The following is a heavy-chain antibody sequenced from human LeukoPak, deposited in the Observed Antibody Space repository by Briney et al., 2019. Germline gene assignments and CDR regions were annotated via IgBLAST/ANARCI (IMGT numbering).Heavy chain of an antibody. J-gene: IGHJ4*02. CDR3: AKRGGYETMAAFDY. Sequence: GGSLRLFCAASGFTFSNYVMGWVRQAPGKGLEWVSAISPGGSDTYYADSVRGRFTISRDNSKNTLYLQMSSLRAEDSAVYYCAKRGGYETMAAFDYWGQGTLVTVSS. CDR2: ISPGGSDT. CDR1: GFTFSNYV. D-gene: IGHD3-10*01. V-gene: IGHV3-23*01.